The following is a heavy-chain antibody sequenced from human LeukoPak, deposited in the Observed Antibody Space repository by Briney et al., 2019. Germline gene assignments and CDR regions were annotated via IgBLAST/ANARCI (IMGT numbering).Heavy chain of an antibody. V-gene: IGHV3-66*02. Sequence: GGSLRLSCAASGFTVSSNYMSWVRQAPGKGLEWVSVIYSGGSTYYADSVKGRFTISRDNSKNTLYLQMNSLRAEDTAVYYCARSWGFWSVFDPWGQGTLVTVSS. CDR3: ARSWGFWSVFDP. CDR1: GFTVSSNY. CDR2: IYSGGST. D-gene: IGHD3-3*01. J-gene: IGHJ5*02.